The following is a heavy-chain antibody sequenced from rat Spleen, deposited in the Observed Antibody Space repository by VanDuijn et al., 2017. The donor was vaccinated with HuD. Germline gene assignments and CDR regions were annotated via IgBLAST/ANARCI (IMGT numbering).Heavy chain of an antibody. Sequence: EVQLVESGGGLVQPGRSMKLSCAASGFTFTNYYMAWVRQAPTRGLEWVATISYDGSSTYYRDSVKGRFTISRDNAKSTLYLKMDSLRSEDTATYYCARHRGTTGYFDYWGQGVMVTVSS. CDR1: GFTFTNYY. CDR2: ISYDGSST. V-gene: IGHV5-7*01. CDR3: ARHRGTTGYFDY. J-gene: IGHJ2*01. D-gene: IGHD1-1*01.